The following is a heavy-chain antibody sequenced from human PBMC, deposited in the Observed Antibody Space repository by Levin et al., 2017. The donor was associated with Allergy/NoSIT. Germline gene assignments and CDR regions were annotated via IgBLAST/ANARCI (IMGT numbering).Heavy chain of an antibody. CDR2: IYYSGST. D-gene: IGHD3-16*01. J-gene: IGHJ6*03. CDR1: GGSISSYY. Sequence: SETLSLTCTVSGGSISSYYWSWIRQPPGKGLEWIGYIYYSGSTNYNPSLKSRVTISVDTSKNQFSLKLSSVTAADTAVYYCARRYRFGYYYYMDVWGKGTTVTVSS. CDR3: ARRYRFGYYYYMDV. V-gene: IGHV4-59*08.